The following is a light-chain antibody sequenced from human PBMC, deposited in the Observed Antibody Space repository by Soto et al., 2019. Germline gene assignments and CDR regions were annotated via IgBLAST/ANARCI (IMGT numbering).Light chain of an antibody. J-gene: IGLJ1*01. CDR1: SSDIGAYDY. CDR3: CSYATTFYV. Sequence: QSALTQPASLSGSPGQSITISCTGTSSDIGAYDYVSWFQQHPGKAPKLMISEVNNRPSGVSNRFSGSKSGNTAYLTISGLQAEDEADYYCCSYATTFYVFGSGTQVTVL. V-gene: IGLV2-14*01. CDR2: EVN.